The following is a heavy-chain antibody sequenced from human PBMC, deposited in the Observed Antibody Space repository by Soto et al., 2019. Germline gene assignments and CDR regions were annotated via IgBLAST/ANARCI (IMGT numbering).Heavy chain of an antibody. V-gene: IGHV3-7*01. CDR1: GFTFSDSW. CDR3: VRGRSTYAS. CDR2: IKAEESEK. D-gene: IGHD4-4*01. Sequence: EVHLVESGGGLVQPGGSLRLSCTASGFTFSDSWMTWVRQAPGKGLEWVARIKAEESEKKYADSVKGRFSNSRDNAKNATYLQMDSRRGGDTGGYYCVRGRSTYASWVQGTLVTVSS. J-gene: IGHJ5*02.